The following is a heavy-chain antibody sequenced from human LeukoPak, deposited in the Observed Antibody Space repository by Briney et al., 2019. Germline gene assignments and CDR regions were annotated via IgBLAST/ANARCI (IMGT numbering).Heavy chain of an antibody. J-gene: IGHJ4*02. CDR1: GGSISSHY. D-gene: IGHD5-18*01. V-gene: IGHV4-59*11. CDR3: ARGLYSYGPFDY. CDR2: IYYSGST. Sequence: SETLSLTCTVSGGSISSHYWSWIRQPPGKGLEWIGYIYYSGSTNYNPSLKSRVTISVDTSKNQFSLKLSSVTAADTAVYYCARGLYSYGPFDYWGQGTLVTVSS.